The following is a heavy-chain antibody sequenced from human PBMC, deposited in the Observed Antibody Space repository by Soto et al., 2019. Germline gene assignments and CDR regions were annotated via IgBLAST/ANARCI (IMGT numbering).Heavy chain of an antibody. CDR2: IWYDGSNK. Sequence: QVQLVESGGGVVQPGRSLRLSCAASGFTFSSYGMHWVRQAPGKGLEWVAVIWYDGSNKYYADSVKGRFTISRDNSKNTLYLQMNSLRAEDTAVYYCARVGIHGSDSYGMDVWGQGTTVTVSS. D-gene: IGHD3-10*01. J-gene: IGHJ6*02. CDR3: ARVGIHGSDSYGMDV. V-gene: IGHV3-33*01. CDR1: GFTFSSYG.